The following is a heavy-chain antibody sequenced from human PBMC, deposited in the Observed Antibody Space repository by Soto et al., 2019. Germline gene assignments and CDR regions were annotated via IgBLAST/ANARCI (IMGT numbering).Heavy chain of an antibody. V-gene: IGHV3-30-3*01. CDR3: ARDLRGTYYYDSSGYYHDD. J-gene: IGHJ4*02. Sequence: PGGSLRLSCAASGFTFSSYAIYWVRQAPGKGLEWVAVISYDGSNTYYADSVKGRFTISRDNSKSTLYLQMNSLRAEDTAVYYCARDLRGTYYYDSSGYYHDDWGQGTLVTVSS. CDR2: ISYDGSNT. D-gene: IGHD3-22*01. CDR1: GFTFSSYA.